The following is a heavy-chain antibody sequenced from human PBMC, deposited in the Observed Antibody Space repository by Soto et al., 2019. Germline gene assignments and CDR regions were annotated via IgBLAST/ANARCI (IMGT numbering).Heavy chain of an antibody. V-gene: IGHV3-23*01. CDR2: ISGSGGRT. CDR1: GFTFGSYP. J-gene: IGHJ6*02. Sequence: EVQLLESGGGLVQPGGSLRLSCAASGFTFGSYPMSWVRQAPGEGLEWVSAISGSGGRTYYADSVKGRFTISRDNSKNTLYLQMNSLRVEDTAVYSCAKANWNYGMDVWGQGTAVTVSS. CDR3: AKANWNYGMDV. D-gene: IGHD1-20*01.